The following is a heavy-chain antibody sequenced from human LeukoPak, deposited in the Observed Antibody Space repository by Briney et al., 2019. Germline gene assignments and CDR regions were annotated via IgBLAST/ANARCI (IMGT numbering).Heavy chain of an antibody. V-gene: IGHV3-74*01. D-gene: IGHD3-3*01. CDR2: IKGDGSVT. CDR1: RFTFSNYG. CDR3: ARSDWFDP. J-gene: IGHJ5*02. Sequence: PGGSLRLSCAAFRFTFSNYGVNWVRQAPGKGLVWVSRIKGDGSVTVYADSVKGRFTISRDNAKNTLYLQMNSLRVEDTAVYYCARSDWFDPWGQGTLVTVSS.